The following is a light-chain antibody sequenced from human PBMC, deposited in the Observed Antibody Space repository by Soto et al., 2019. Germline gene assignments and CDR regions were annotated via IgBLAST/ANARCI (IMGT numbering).Light chain of an antibody. CDR1: QGIYNY. CDR3: QQFNTYPRT. CDR2: SAS. Sequence: DIQLTQSPSFLSASVGDGVTITCRASQGIYNYLAWYQQKPGKAPKLLIYSASTLQSGVPSRFSGSGSGTEFTLTISSLQPEDFATYYCQQFNTYPRTFGQGTKVEIE. V-gene: IGKV1-9*01. J-gene: IGKJ1*01.